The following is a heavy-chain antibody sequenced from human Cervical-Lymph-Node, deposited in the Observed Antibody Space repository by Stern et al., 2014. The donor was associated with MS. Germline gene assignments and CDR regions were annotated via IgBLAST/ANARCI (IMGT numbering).Heavy chain of an antibody. CDR3: ARHLLWFER. CDR2: IYHSGNI. Sequence: QLQLQESGPGLVKPSETLSLTCTVSGGSISNSRHYWGWIRQPPGKGLEWIGSIYHSGNIYYIPSLKSRVTISVDTSKNQFSLQLTSVTAADTALYYCARHLLWFERWGQGTLVTVSS. V-gene: IGHV4-39*01. D-gene: IGHD3-10*01. J-gene: IGHJ4*02. CDR1: GGSISNSRHY.